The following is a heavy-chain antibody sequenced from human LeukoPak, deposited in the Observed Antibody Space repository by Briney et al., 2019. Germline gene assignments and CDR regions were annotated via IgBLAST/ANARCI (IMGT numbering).Heavy chain of an antibody. CDR2: IYHSGST. CDR3: ASRDCSGGSCYLHGWFDP. Sequence: PSETLSLTCTVSGGSISSSSYYWGWIRQPPGKGLEWIGSIYHSGSTYYNPSLKSRVTISVDTSKNQFSLKLSSVTAADTAVYYCASRDCSGGSCYLHGWFDPWGQGTLVTVSS. D-gene: IGHD2-15*01. V-gene: IGHV4-39*01. J-gene: IGHJ5*02. CDR1: GGSISSSSYY.